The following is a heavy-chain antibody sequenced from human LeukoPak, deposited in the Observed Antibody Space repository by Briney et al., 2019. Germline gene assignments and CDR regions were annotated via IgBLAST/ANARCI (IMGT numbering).Heavy chain of an antibody. Sequence: PSETLSLTCTVSGGSISPYYWNWIRQPAGKGLEWIGRMYSSGSTNCNPSLKSRVTTSVDTSNNQLSLKLSSVTAADTAMYYCASVRSSWYAGAPSWGQGTLVIVSS. J-gene: IGHJ5*02. CDR1: GGSISPYY. V-gene: IGHV4-4*07. D-gene: IGHD6-13*01. CDR2: MYSSGST. CDR3: ASVRSSWYAGAPS.